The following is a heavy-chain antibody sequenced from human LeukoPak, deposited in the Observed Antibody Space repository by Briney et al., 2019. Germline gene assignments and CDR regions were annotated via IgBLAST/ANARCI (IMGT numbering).Heavy chain of an antibody. CDR1: DGSINSFF. Sequence: SETLSLTCTVSDGSINSFFWSWIRQPAGKGLEWIGRVYPTGRTNYNPSLKSRVTMSVDTSKNQISLNLNSVTAADTAVYYCARTIVAYFYMDVWGRGTTVTVS. CDR2: VYPTGRT. CDR3: ARTIVAYFYMDV. J-gene: IGHJ6*03. V-gene: IGHV4-4*07. D-gene: IGHD2/OR15-2a*01.